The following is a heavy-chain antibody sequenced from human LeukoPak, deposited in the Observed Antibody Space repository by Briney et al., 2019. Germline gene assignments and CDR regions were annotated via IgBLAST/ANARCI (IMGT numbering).Heavy chain of an antibody. D-gene: IGHD2-2*01. CDR1: GFTFSSYS. V-gene: IGHV3-48*01. CDR3: ARDMGTGQCSSSSCYAFDY. Sequence: PGGSLRLSCAASGFTFSSYSMNWVRQAPGKGLEWVSYISSSSSSIYYADSVKGRFTISRDNSKNTLHLQMNSLRADDTAVYYCARDMGTGQCSSSSCYAFDYWGQGTLVIVSS. CDR2: ISSSSSSI. J-gene: IGHJ4*02.